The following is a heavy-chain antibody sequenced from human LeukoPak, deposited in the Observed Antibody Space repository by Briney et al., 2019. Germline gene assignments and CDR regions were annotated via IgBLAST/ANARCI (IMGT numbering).Heavy chain of an antibody. V-gene: IGHV3-74*01. CDR1: GFTFSSYW. J-gene: IGHJ3*02. CDR3: ARRLAYCGDDCYSFAFDI. Sequence: GGSLRLSCAASGFTFSSYWMHWVRQAPGKGLVWVSRVNSDGSSTSYADSVKGRFTISRDNAKNTLYLQMNSLRAEDTAVYYCARRLAYCGDDCYSFAFDIWGQGTMVTVSS. CDR2: VNSDGSST. D-gene: IGHD2-21*02.